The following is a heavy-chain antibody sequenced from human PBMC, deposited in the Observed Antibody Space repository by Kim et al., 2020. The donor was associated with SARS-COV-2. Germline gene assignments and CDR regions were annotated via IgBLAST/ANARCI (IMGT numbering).Heavy chain of an antibody. CDR3: ARHGVRGVTYYYYGMDV. J-gene: IGHJ6*02. D-gene: IGHD3-10*01. Sequence: GESLKISCKGSGYSFTSYWIGWVRQMPGKGLEWMGIIHPGDSDTRYSPSFQGQVTISADKSISTAYLQWSSLKASDTAMYYCARHGVRGVTYYYYGMDVWGQGTTGTVSS. CDR1: GYSFTSYW. CDR2: IHPGDSDT. V-gene: IGHV5-51*01.